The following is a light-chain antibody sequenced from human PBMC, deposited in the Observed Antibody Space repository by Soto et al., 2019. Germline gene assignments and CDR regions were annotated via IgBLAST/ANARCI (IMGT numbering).Light chain of an antibody. J-gene: IGKJ4*01. CDR2: AAS. CDR1: QTISNY. Sequence: DIQMTQAPSPLSASVGDRVTITCRASQTISNYLNWYQQKPGEAPKILIYAASRLQSGVPSRFSGSGSGTDFTLTINPLQPEDIATYYCQQSYSPPRFGGGTKVDIK. CDR3: QQSYSPPR. V-gene: IGKV1-39*01.